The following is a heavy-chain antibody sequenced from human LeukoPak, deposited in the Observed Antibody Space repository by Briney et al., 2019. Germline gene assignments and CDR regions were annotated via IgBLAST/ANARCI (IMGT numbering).Heavy chain of an antibody. J-gene: IGHJ6*02. CDR3: ARLVGSTYYYDSSGYYYDYYYGMDV. Sequence: ASVKVSCKTSGYIFANNYIHWVRQAPGQGLEWLGWISAYNGNIDYAQKLQGRVTLTTDTSTSTAYMEVRSLRSDDTAVYYCARLVGSTYYYDSSGYYYDYYYGMDVWGQGTTVTVSS. CDR2: ISAYNGNI. V-gene: IGHV1-18*04. D-gene: IGHD3-22*01. CDR1: GYIFANNY.